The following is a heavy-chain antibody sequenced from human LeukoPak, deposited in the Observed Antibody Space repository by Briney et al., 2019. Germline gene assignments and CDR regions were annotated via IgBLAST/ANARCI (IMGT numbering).Heavy chain of an antibody. J-gene: IGHJ4*02. CDR3: AKAPTTVVIGFDY. CDR2: ISDSGGST. V-gene: IGHV3-23*01. D-gene: IGHD4-23*01. Sequence: GGSLRLSCAASGFTFSSYAMSWVRQAPGEGLEWVSFISDSGGSTYYADSVKGRFTISRDNSKNTLYLQMNSLRAEDTAVYYCAKAPTTVVIGFDYWGQGTLVTVSS. CDR1: GFTFSSYA.